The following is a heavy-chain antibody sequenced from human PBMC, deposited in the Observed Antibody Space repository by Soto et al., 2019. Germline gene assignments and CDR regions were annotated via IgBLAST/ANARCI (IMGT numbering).Heavy chain of an antibody. Sequence: PGGSLRLSCAASGFTFSSYWMHWVRHVPGKRLVWVSRINGGGSSTTYADSVKGRFTISRDNAKNTLYLQMNSLRAEDTAVYYCARDYSSYLPFDYWGQGTLVTVSS. D-gene: IGHD4-4*01. CDR3: ARDYSSYLPFDY. V-gene: IGHV3-74*01. J-gene: IGHJ4*02. CDR2: INGGGSST. CDR1: GFTFSSYW.